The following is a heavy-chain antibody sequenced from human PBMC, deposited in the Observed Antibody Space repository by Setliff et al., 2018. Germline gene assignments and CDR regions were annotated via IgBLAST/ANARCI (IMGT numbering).Heavy chain of an antibody. Sequence: SETLSLTCTVSGGSISSRRNYWGWFRQPAGKELEWIGQIYTSWSTNYNPSLKSRVTISLDTSKNQFSLSLTSVTAEDTAVYYCARMSGFQYIDVWDKGTTVTAP. CDR2: IYTSWST. D-gene: IGHD3-3*01. CDR1: GGSISSRRNY. J-gene: IGHJ6*03. V-gene: IGHV4-61*09. CDR3: ARMSGFQYIDV.